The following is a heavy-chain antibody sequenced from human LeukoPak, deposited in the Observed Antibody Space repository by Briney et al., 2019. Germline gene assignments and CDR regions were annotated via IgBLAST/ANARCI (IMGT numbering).Heavy chain of an antibody. CDR2: IIPILGIA. V-gene: IGHV1-69*02. CDR1: GGTFSSYT. J-gene: IGHJ5*02. CDR3: ASGWYSSGWYRGYNWFDP. D-gene: IGHD6-19*01. Sequence: SVKVSCKASGGTFSSYTISWVRQAPGQGLEWMGRIIPILGIANYAQKFQGRVTITADKSTSTAYMGLSSLRSEDTAVYYCASGWYSSGWYRGYNWFDPWGQGTLVTVSS.